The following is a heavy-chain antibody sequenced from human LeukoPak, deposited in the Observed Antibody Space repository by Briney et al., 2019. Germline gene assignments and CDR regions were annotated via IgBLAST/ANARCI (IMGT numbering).Heavy chain of an antibody. V-gene: IGHV4-4*07. J-gene: IGHJ6*03. CDR2: IYTSWST. CDR3: ARAQTDNFSSGWYFPYYYYMDV. D-gene: IGHD6-19*01. CDR1: GGSISSYY. Sequence: SETLSLTCTVSGGSISSYYWSWIRQPAGKGLEWIGRIYTSWSTIHNPSLKSRVTMSVDTSKNQFSLKLSSVTAADTAVYYCARAQTDNFSSGWYFPYYYYMDVWGKGTTVTVSS.